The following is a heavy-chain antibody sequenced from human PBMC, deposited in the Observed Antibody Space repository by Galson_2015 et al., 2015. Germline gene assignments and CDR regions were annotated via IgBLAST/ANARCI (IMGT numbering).Heavy chain of an antibody. CDR2: ISGSGDRT. Sequence: SLRLSCAASGLTFSSYPMAWVRQAAGKGLDWVSAISGSGDRTYYADSGKGRFTISRDSSKNTVYLQMNSLRAEDTAVYYCAKRTSSWGFPDYCGQGTLVTVSS. CDR1: GLTFSSYP. D-gene: IGHD7-27*01. V-gene: IGHV3-23*01. J-gene: IGHJ4*02. CDR3: AKRTSSWGFPDY.